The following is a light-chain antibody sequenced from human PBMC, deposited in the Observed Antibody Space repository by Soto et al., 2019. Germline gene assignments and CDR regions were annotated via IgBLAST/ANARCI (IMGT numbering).Light chain of an antibody. V-gene: IGLV2-14*03. Sequence: QSVLTQPASVSGSPGQSITISCTGTSSDIDAYNYVSWYQQHPGKAPKLMIYDVNIRPSGVSNRFSGSKSGNTASLTISGLQAEDEADHYRTSWTTSTTMIFGGGTKVTVL. J-gene: IGLJ2*01. CDR3: TSWTTSTTMI. CDR1: SSDIDAYNY. CDR2: DVN.